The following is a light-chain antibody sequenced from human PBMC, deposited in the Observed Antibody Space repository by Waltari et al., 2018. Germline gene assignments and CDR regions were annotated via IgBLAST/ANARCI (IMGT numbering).Light chain of an antibody. J-gene: IGLJ3*02. CDR2: QDT. Sequence: SYELTQPPSVSVSPGQTASITCSGDKLGDKYACWYQQKPGQSPLVVIYQDTKRPSGIPERFSGSTSGNTATLTFSGTQAMDEADYYCQAWDSSTAVFGGGTKLTVL. CDR3: QAWDSSTAV. V-gene: IGLV3-1*01. CDR1: KLGDKY.